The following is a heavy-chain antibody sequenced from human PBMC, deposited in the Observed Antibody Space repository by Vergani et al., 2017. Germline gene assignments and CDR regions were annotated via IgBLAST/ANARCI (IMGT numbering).Heavy chain of an antibody. D-gene: IGHD3-10*01. Sequence: QVQLVQSVAEVKKPGSSVKVSCKASGGTFSSYAISWVRQAPGQGLEWMGRIIPIFGTANYAQKFQGRVTITADESTSTAYMELSSLRSEDTAVYYCARDALNMVRGVSRGRNWFDPWGQGTLVTVSS. CDR1: GGTFSSYA. CDR2: IIPIFGTA. V-gene: IGHV1-69*13. CDR3: ARDALNMVRGVSRGRNWFDP. J-gene: IGHJ5*02.